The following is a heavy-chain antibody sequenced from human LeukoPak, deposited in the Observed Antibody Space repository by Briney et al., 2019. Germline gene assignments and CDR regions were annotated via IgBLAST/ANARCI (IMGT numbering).Heavy chain of an antibody. J-gene: IGHJ4*02. V-gene: IGHV1-18*01. CDR2: ISAYNGNT. Sequence: ASVKVSCKASGYTFTSYGISWVRQAPGQGLEWMGWISAYNGNTNYAQKFQGRVTMTEDTSTDTAYMELSSLRSEDTAVYYCATYSSGWYYFDYWGQGTLVTVSS. D-gene: IGHD6-19*01. CDR3: ATYSSGWYYFDY. CDR1: GYTFTSYG.